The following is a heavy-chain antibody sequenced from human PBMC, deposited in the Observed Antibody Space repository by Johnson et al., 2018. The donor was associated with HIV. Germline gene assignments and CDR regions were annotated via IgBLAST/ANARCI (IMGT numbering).Heavy chain of an antibody. J-gene: IGHJ3*02. CDR1: GFTVSSTY. CDR3: ARVRERWELLLRDGSDI. CDR2: IYSGGST. Sequence: VQLVESGGGLIQPGGSLRLSCAASGFTVSSTYMSWVRQAPGKGLEWVSAIYSGGSTYYADSVKGRFTISRDNSKNTLDLQMNSLRAEDTAVYYCARVRERWELLLRDGSDIWGQGTMVTLSS. V-gene: IGHV3-53*01. D-gene: IGHD1-26*01.